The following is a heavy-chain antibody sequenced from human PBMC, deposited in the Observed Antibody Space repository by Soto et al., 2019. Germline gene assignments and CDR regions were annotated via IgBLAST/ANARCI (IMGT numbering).Heavy chain of an antibody. V-gene: IGHV4-39*01. CDR2: IYYTGRT. D-gene: IGHD3-3*01. CDR3: ATAAINYDFWSGYFH. Sequence: QLQLQESGPGLVKPSETLSLICSVSGGAISSSSYYWGWIRQAPGEGLEWIGNIYYTGRTYYNPSLKSRVTLSVDTSKNQFSLKLSSVTAADTAVYYCATAAINYDFWSGYFHWGQGTLVTVSS. CDR1: GGAISSSSYY. J-gene: IGHJ4*02.